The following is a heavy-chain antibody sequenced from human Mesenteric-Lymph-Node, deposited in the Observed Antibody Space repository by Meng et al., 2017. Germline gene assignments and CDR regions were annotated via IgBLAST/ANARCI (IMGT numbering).Heavy chain of an antibody. CDR2: IYYSGST. Sequence: VQQQESGPGLVQPSRTLSLTCTFSGGSISSGGYYWSWIRQHPGKGLEWIGYIYYSGSTYYNPSLKSRVTISVDTSKNQFSLKLSSVTAADTAVYYCARGPSRWLQFSFDYWGQGTLVTVSS. V-gene: IGHV4-31*02. J-gene: IGHJ4*02. D-gene: IGHD5-24*01. CDR3: ARGPSRWLQFSFDY. CDR1: GGSISSGGYY.